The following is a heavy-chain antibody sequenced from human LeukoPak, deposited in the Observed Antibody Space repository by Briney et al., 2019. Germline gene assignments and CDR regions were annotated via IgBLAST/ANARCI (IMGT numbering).Heavy chain of an antibody. J-gene: IGHJ6*03. D-gene: IGHD2-2*01. CDR2: INPNSGGT. CDR1: GYTFTGYY. V-gene: IGHV1-2*02. Sequence: GASVKVSCKASGYTFTGYYMHWVRQAPGQGLEWMGWINPNSGGTNYAQKFQGRVTMTRDTSISTAYMELSRLRSDDTAVYYCAKETGIVVVYYMDVWGKGTTVTVSS. CDR3: AKETGIVVVYYMDV.